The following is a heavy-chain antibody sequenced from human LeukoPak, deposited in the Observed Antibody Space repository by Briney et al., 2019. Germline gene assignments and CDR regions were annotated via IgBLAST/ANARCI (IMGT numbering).Heavy chain of an antibody. Sequence: GASVKVSCKASGGTFSSYAISWVRQAPGQGLEWMGRIIPILGIANYAQKFQGRVTITADKSTSTAYMELSSLRSEDTAVYYCARVPRESGYSSGPYYWGQGTLVTVSS. J-gene: IGHJ4*02. CDR2: IIPILGIA. CDR3: ARVPRESGYSSGPYY. CDR1: GGTFSSYA. V-gene: IGHV1-69*04. D-gene: IGHD6-19*01.